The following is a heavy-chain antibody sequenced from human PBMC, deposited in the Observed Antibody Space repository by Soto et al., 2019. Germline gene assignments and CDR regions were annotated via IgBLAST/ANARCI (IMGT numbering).Heavy chain of an antibody. Sequence: QVQLVQSVAEVMKPGSSGKVSCKASGDSFSSYAISWVRQAPGHGLEGMGRIIPIFVTPNYAQRVEGKVTITADESTSTANMELSSLRSDDTAVYYCATAGNYYETSAVAYCGQGTLVTVSS. CDR1: GDSFSSYA. CDR3: ATAGNYYETSAVAY. CDR2: IIPIFVTP. J-gene: IGHJ4*02. D-gene: IGHD3-22*01. V-gene: IGHV1-69*01.